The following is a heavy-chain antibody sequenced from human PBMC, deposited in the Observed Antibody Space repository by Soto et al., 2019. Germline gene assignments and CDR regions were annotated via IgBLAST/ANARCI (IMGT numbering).Heavy chain of an antibody. CDR2: ISAYNGNT. CDR1: GYTFTSYG. J-gene: IGHJ4*02. Sequence: GASVKVSCKASGYTFTSYGISWVRQARGQGLEWMGWISAYNGNTNYAQKLQGRVTMTTDTSTSTAYMELRSLRSDDTAVDDCARDFLNYYDSSGYYCYFDYWGQGTLVTVSS. V-gene: IGHV1-18*04. CDR3: ARDFLNYYDSSGYYCYFDY. D-gene: IGHD3-22*01.